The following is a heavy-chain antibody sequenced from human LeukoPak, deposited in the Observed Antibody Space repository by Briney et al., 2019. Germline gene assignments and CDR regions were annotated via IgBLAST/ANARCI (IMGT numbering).Heavy chain of an antibody. D-gene: IGHD1-26*01. CDR2: IYHSGST. CDR3: AIGGGATFPFDY. CDR1: GFTFSSYA. J-gene: IGHJ4*02. V-gene: IGHV4-4*02. Sequence: GSLRLSCAASGFTFSSYAMHWVRQAPGKGLEWIGEIYHSGSTNYNPSLKSRVTISLDKSKNQFSLRLTSVTAADTAVYYCAIGGGATFPFDYWGQGSLVTVSS.